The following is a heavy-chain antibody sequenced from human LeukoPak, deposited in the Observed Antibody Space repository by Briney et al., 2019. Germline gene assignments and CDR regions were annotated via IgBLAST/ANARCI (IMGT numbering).Heavy chain of an antibody. CDR2: ITPSGDST. J-gene: IGHJ4*02. CDR1: GDTFSSYY. Sequence: ASVKVSCKASGDTFSSYYMHWVRQAPGQGLEWMGIITPSGDSTNYAQKFKGRVTMTRDTSTSIVYMELSSLRSEDTAVYYCAREGFHGRELFPTFDYWGQGTLVTVSS. D-gene: IGHD3-10*01. V-gene: IGHV1-46*01. CDR3: AREGFHGRELFPTFDY.